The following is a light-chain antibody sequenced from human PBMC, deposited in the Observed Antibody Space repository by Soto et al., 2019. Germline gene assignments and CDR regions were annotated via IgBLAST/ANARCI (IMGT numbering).Light chain of an antibody. J-gene: IGLJ2*01. CDR3: QSYDSSLSGVV. V-gene: IGLV2-11*01. CDR2: DVT. CDR1: SSDVAAYDY. Sequence: QSALTQPRSVSGSPGQSVTISCTGTSSDVAAYDYVTWYQQHPGKAPKLMIYDVTKRPSGVPDRFSGSKSGTSASLAITGLQAEDEADYYCQSYDSSLSGVVFGGGTKVTVL.